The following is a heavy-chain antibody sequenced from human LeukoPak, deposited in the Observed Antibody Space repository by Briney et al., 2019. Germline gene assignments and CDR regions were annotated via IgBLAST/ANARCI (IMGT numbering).Heavy chain of an antibody. CDR3: AKDEFDSSGGGSWFHP. J-gene: IGHJ5*02. D-gene: IGHD3-22*01. Sequence: PGGSLRLSCVASGFKFTRYGIHWVRQAPGKGLEWVAFIGYDGNNKQFADSVKGRFTIASDNSKNTLFPQLNSLRDDDTAVYYCAKDEFDSSGGGSWFHPWGQGTLVTVSS. V-gene: IGHV3-30*02. CDR1: GFKFTRYG. CDR2: IGYDGNNK.